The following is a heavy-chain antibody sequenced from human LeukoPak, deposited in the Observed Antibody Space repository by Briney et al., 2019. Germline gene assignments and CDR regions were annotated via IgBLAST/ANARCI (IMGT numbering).Heavy chain of an antibody. D-gene: IGHD3-10*01. V-gene: IGHV3-23*01. CDR1: GFTFSSYA. Sequence: GGSLRLSCAASGFTFSSYAMSWVRQAPGKGLEWVSAISGSGGSTYYADSVKGRFTISRDNSKNTPYLQMNSLRAEDTAVYYCATMVRGVISRAWGQGTLVTVSS. J-gene: IGHJ4*02. CDR2: ISGSGGST. CDR3: ATMVRGVISRA.